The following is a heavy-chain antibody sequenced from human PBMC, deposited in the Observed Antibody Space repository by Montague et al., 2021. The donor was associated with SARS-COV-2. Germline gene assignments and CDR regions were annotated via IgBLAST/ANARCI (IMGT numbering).Heavy chain of an antibody. CDR3: ARGYLDVWSGNHYGMDV. J-gene: IGHJ6*02. Sequence: SLRLSCAASGFTFSNYFMNWVRQAPGQGLEWVSSLSGSSTHKYYSDSLKGRFTISRDNAKNSLYLQINSLRAVDTAVYYCARGYLDVWSGNHYGMDVWGQGTTVTVSS. V-gene: IGHV3-21*01. CDR2: LSGSSTHK. D-gene: IGHD3-3*01. CDR1: GFTFSNYF.